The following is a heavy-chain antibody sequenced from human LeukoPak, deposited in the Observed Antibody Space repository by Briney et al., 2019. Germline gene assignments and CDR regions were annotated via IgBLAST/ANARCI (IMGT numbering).Heavy chain of an antibody. CDR3: ASIKIWNYARWGAFDI. CDR1: GGSISSSSYY. D-gene: IGHD1-7*01. V-gene: IGHV4-39*07. CDR2: IYYSGST. Sequence: SETLSLTCTVSGGSISSSSYYWGWIRQPPGKGLEWIGSIYYSGSTYYNPSLKSRVTISVDTSKNQFSLKLSSVTAADTAVYYCASIKIWNYARWGAFDIWGQGTMVTVSS. J-gene: IGHJ3*02.